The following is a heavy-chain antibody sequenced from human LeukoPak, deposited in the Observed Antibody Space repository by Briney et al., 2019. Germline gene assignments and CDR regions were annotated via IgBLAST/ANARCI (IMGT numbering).Heavy chain of an antibody. CDR2: INDRGTTT. V-gene: IGHV3-23*01. J-gene: IGHJ4*02. CDR1: GFTFSKTG. D-gene: IGHD1-1*01. CDR3: AGNWK. Sequence: GRSLRLSCAGSGFTFSKTGMSWLRQAPGKGLEWVSDINDRGTTTYYADSVKGRFTISRDNSKNTLYLQMNSLRGEDTAVYYCAGNWKWGQGTLVTVSS.